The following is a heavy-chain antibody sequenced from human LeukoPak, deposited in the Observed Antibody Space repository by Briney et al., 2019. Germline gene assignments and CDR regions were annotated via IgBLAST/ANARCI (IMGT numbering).Heavy chain of an antibody. D-gene: IGHD2-2*01. Sequence: SETLSLTCAVYGGSFSGYYWSWIRQPPGKGLEWIGEINHSGSTNYNPSLKSRVTISVDTSKNQFSLKLSSVTAADTAVYYCARDTRGVVPAALAYYYCYMDVWGKGTTVTISS. CDR2: INHSGST. CDR1: GGSFSGYY. V-gene: IGHV4-34*01. J-gene: IGHJ6*03. CDR3: ARDTRGVVPAALAYYYCYMDV.